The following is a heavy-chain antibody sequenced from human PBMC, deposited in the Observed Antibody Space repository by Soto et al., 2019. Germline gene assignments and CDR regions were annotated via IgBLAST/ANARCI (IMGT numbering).Heavy chain of an antibody. CDR2: ISGDNINS. V-gene: IGHV1-18*01. CDR1: GYTFSDYG. J-gene: IGHJ6*02. CDR3: GREGQQLAQEKYYQFNGMDV. Sequence: GASVKVSCKASGYTFSDYGLSWVRQAPGQPLEWMGWISGDNINSKYSQKFQGRLTMTTDTSTATASMELRSLTSDDTAVYYCGREGQQLAQEKYYQFNGMDVWSQGTTVTVSS. D-gene: IGHD6-13*01.